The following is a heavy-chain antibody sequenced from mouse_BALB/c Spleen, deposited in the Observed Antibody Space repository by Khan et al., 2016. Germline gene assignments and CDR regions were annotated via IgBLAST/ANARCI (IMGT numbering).Heavy chain of an antibody. CDR1: GYSFTGYY. V-gene: IGHV1S34*01. CDR2: ISCYNGAT. J-gene: IGHJ4*01. D-gene: IGHD2-4*01. CDR3: ARGDYDGYYAMDD. Sequence: LVKTGASVKISCKASGYSFTGYYIHWVKQSHGKGLEWIGYISCYNGATNYNQKFRGKATFTVDTSSSTAYMQFNSLTSADSAVYYCARGDYDGYYAMDDWGQGNSVTVSS.